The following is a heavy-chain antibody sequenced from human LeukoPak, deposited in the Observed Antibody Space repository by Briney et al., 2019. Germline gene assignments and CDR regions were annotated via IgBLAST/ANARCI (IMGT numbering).Heavy chain of an antibody. V-gene: IGHV3-72*01. D-gene: IGHD5-12*01. CDR1: GFSSSDYY. Sequence: PGGSLRLSCAASGFSSSDYYIDWVRQAPGKGLEWVGRTRDKGNSYTTEFAASMRGRFSISRDESKNSVYLQMNSRKTEDTAVYYCTREGSYSGPDFDSWGQGTLVTVSS. J-gene: IGHJ4*02. CDR3: TREGSYSGPDFDS. CDR2: TRDKGNSYTT.